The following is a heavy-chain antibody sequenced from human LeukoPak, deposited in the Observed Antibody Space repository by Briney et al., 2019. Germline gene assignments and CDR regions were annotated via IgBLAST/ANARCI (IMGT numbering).Heavy chain of an antibody. D-gene: IGHD6-13*01. J-gene: IGHJ3*01. Sequence: PGGSLRLSCAASGFTFTDFYMSWVRQAPGKGLEWVSYISASGSVIYYADSVKGRFTISRDNAKNSLYLQMNSLRDEDTAVYYCARAKGIAAAWGQGTMVTVSS. CDR1: GFTFTDFY. CDR3: ARAKGIAAA. CDR2: ISASGSVI. V-gene: IGHV3-11*04.